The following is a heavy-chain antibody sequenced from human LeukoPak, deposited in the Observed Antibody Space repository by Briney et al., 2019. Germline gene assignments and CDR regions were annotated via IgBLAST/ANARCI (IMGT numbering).Heavy chain of an antibody. V-gene: IGHV4-59*12. Sequence: SETLSLTCTVSGGSISSYYWSWIRQPPGKGLEWIGSIYFAGSPFFRPSLKSRLTLSLDTSKNQFSMRLCSVTAADTAFYYCARGIVVLSGAAPFDFWGQGALVTVSS. CDR1: GGSISSYY. CDR2: IYFAGSP. J-gene: IGHJ4*02. CDR3: ARGIVVLSGAAPFDF. D-gene: IGHD2/OR15-2a*01.